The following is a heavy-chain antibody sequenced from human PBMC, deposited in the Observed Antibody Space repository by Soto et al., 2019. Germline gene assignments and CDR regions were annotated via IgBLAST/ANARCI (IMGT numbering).Heavy chain of an antibody. D-gene: IGHD3-22*01. CDR2: IIPIFGTA. CDR1: GGTFSSYA. Sequence: SVKVSCKASGGTFSSYAISWVRQAPGQGLEWMGGIIPIFGTANYAQKFQGRVTITADESTSTAYMELSSLRSEDTAVYYCASGEYYYDSSGYPPLDYWGQGTLVTAPQ. CDR3: ASGEYYYDSSGYPPLDY. V-gene: IGHV1-69*13. J-gene: IGHJ4*02.